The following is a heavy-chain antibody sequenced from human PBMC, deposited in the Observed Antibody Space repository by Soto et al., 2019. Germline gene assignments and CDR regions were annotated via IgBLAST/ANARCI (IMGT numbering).Heavy chain of an antibody. V-gene: IGHV5-10-1*01. CDR1: GYRFTNYW. Sequence: GESLKISCKASGYRFTNYWITWVRQMPGKGLEWMGRINPSDSYVNYSPSFQGHVTLSTDKSNNAAYLHWSRLKASDSAMYFCARLDVRSFSDGRGYYLVDYWGQGTPVTVSS. CDR2: INPSDSYV. J-gene: IGHJ4*02. D-gene: IGHD2-15*01. CDR3: ARLDVRSFSDGRGYYLVDY.